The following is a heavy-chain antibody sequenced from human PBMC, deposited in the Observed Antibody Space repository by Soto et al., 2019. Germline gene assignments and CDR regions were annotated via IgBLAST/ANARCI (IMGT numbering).Heavy chain of an antibody. V-gene: IGHV1-18*01. D-gene: IGHD2-21*02. J-gene: IGHJ5*02. CDR2: ISAYNGNT. Sequence: QVQLVQSGAEVKKPGASVKVSCKASGYTFTSYGISWVRQAPGQGLEWMGWISAYNGNTNYAQKLQGRVTMTTDTSTSTAYMELRSLRSDDTAVYYCARTVRVIVVVTGGWFAPWGQGTMVTVSS. CDR3: ARTVRVIVVVTGGWFAP. CDR1: GYTFTSYG.